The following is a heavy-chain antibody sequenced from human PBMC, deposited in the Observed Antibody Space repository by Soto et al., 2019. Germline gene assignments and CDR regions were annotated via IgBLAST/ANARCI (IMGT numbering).Heavy chain of an antibody. D-gene: IGHD2-2*01. V-gene: IGHV3-15*07. J-gene: IGHJ4*02. CDR1: GIPFSTTY. Sequence: LRLSCAASGIPFSTTYMNWVRQAPGKGLEWVGRIKSKIVGEATDFSAPVKGRFALSRDDSKNTVSLQMNSLKSEDTAIYYCTTDNCRSSTCYLNYWGQGALVTVSS. CDR2: IKSKIVGEAT. CDR3: TTDNCRSSTCYLNY.